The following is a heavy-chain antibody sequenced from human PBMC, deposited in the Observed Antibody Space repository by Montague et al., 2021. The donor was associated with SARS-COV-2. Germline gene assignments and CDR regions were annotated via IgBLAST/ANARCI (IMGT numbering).Heavy chain of an antibody. D-gene: IGHD5-18*01. CDR1: GFTFDDYT. CDR3: AKGGTSMLTSVDY. V-gene: IGHV3-43*01. CDR2: ISWDGYST. Sequence: SLRLSWSASGFTFDDYTMHWVRQVPGKGLEWVSLISWDGYSTYYGDSVKGRFTISRDDSKNSLYLQMNSLRTEDTALYYCAKGGTSMLTSVDYWGQGTLVTVSS. J-gene: IGHJ4*02.